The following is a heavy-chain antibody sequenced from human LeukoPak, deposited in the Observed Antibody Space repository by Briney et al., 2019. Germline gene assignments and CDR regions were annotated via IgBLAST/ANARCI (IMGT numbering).Heavy chain of an antibody. D-gene: IGHD2-15*01. CDR2: IYYSGST. CDR3: ARGAPYCSGGSCYDAVDY. J-gene: IGHJ4*02. Sequence: SETLSLTCTVSGGSISSYYWSWIRQPPGKGLEWIGYIYYSGSTNYNPSLKSRVTISVDTSKNQFSLKLSSVTAADTAVYYCARGAPYCSGGSCYDAVDYWGQGTLVTVSS. CDR1: GGSISSYY. V-gene: IGHV4-59*01.